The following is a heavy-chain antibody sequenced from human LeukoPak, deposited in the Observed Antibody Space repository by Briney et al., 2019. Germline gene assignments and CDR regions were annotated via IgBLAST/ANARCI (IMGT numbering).Heavy chain of an antibody. D-gene: IGHD3-3*01. J-gene: IGHJ4*02. CDR1: GYTFTGYY. V-gene: IGHV1-2*06. CDR3: ALYYDLWSGYYTGSPRDY. CDR2: INPNSGGT. Sequence: ASVKVSCKASGYTFTGYYMHWVRQAPGQGLEWMGRINPNSGGTNYAQKFQGRVTMTRDTSISTAYMELSRLRSDDTAVYYCALYYDLWSGYYTGSPRDYWGQGTLVTVSS.